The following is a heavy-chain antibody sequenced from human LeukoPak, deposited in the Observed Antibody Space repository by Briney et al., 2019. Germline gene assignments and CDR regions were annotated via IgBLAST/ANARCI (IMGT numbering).Heavy chain of an antibody. J-gene: IGHJ5*02. V-gene: IGHV4-59*01. CDR2: IYYSGST. D-gene: IGHD3-22*01. CDR1: GGSISSYY. Sequence: SETLSLTCTVSGGSISSYYWSWIRQPPGKGLEWIGYIYYSGSTNYNPSLKSRVTISVDTSKNQFSLKLSSVTAADTAVYYCARDRNDGYYDTRFDPWGQGTLVTVSS. CDR3: ARDRNDGYYDTRFDP.